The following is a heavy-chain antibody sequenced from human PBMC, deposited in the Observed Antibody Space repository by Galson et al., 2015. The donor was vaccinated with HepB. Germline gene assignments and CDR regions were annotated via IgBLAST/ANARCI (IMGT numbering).Heavy chain of an antibody. D-gene: IGHD2-8*02. Sequence: SLRLSCAASGFTFDDYAMHWVRQAPGKGLEWVSGISWNSGSIGYADSVKGRFTISRDNAKNSLYLQMNSLRAEDTALYYCAKDIGGVLDYGMDVWGQGTTVTVSS. J-gene: IGHJ6*02. CDR3: AKDIGGVLDYGMDV. V-gene: IGHV3-9*01. CDR2: ISWNSGSI. CDR1: GFTFDDYA.